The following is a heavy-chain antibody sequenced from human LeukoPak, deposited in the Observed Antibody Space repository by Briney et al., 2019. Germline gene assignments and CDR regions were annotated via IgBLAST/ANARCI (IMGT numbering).Heavy chain of an antibody. CDR3: ARDSQDIVVVPAAPEPLNWFDP. CDR2: ISAYNGNT. J-gene: IGHJ5*02. V-gene: IGHV1-18*01. Sequence: ASVKVSCKASGYTFTSYGISWVRQAPGQGLEWMGWISAYNGNTNYAQKLQGRVTMTTDTSTSTAYMELRSLRSDDTAVYYCARDSQDIVVVPAAPEPLNWFDPLGPGNPGHRLL. D-gene: IGHD2-2*01. CDR1: GYTFTSYG.